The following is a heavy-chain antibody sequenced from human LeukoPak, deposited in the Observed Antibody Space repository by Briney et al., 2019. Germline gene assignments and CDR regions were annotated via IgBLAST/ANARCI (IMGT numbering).Heavy chain of an antibody. D-gene: IGHD2-15*01. CDR2: ISETSSHL. Sequence: GGSLRLSCAASIFTFSGYSMNWVRQAPGKGLEWVAYISETSSHLYYADSVKGRFTISRDNAKNILYLQMSSLRAEDTAIYYCARDRAPKARIGGMDVWGQGTTVIVSS. V-gene: IGHV3-21*06. J-gene: IGHJ6*02. CDR3: ARDRAPKARIGGMDV. CDR1: IFTFSGYS.